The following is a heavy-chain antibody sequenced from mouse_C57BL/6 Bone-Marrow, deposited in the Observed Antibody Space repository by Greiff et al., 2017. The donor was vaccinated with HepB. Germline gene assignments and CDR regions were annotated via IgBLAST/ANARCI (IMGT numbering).Heavy chain of an antibody. CDR3: ARERGGFITTVVATGDFDY. J-gene: IGHJ2*01. CDR2: IDPEDGET. D-gene: IGHD1-1*01. Sequence: EVQLQQSGAELVKPGASVKLSCTASGFNIKDYYMHWVKQRTEQGLEWIGRIDPEDGETKYAPKFQGKATITADTSSNTAYLQLSSLTSEDTAVYYCARERGGFITTVVATGDFDYWGQGTTLTVSS. V-gene: IGHV14-2*01. CDR1: GFNIKDYY.